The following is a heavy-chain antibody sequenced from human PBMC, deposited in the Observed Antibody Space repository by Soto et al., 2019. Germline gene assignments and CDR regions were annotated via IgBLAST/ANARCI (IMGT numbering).Heavy chain of an antibody. CDR1: GYTFTSYA. V-gene: IGHV1-3*01. Sequence: ASVKVSCKASGYTFTSYAMHWVRQAPGQRLEWMGWINAGNGNTKYSQKFQGRVTITRDTSASTAYMELSSLRSEDTAVYYCARDTPGTGAYFDYWGQGTLVTVSS. D-gene: IGHD7-27*01. J-gene: IGHJ4*02. CDR2: INAGNGNT. CDR3: ARDTPGTGAYFDY.